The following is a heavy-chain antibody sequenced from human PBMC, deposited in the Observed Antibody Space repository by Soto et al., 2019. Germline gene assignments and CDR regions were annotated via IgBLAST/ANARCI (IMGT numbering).Heavy chain of an antibody. Sequence: PSETLSLTCTVSGGSISSSSYYWGWIRQPPGKGLEWIGSIYYSGSTYYNPSLKSRVTISVDTSKNQFSLKLSSVTAADTAVYYCARSSYYDFWSGYYTYYYYGMDVWGQGTTVT. J-gene: IGHJ6*01. D-gene: IGHD3-3*01. CDR3: ARSSYYDFWSGYYTYYYYGMDV. CDR1: GGSISSSSYY. CDR2: IYYSGST. V-gene: IGHV4-39*01.